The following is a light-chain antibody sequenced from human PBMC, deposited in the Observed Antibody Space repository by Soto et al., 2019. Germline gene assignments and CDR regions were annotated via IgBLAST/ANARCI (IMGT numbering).Light chain of an antibody. CDR3: QQYYIYAT. CDR2: RSS. Sequence: DIQMTQSPSTLSASVGDRVTITCRASQTISNYLTWYQQRPGKAPKLLIYRSSILQNGVPSRFRGSGSGTEFTRTISSLQPDDFATYYCQQYYIYATFGQGHRVEI. J-gene: IGKJ1*01. V-gene: IGKV1-5*03. CDR1: QTISNY.